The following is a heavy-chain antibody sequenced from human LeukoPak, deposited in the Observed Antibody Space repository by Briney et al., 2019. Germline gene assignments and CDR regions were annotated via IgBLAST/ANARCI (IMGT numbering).Heavy chain of an antibody. V-gene: IGHV3-11*01. Sequence: KPGGSLRLSCAASGFTFSDYYMSWIRQAPGKGLEWVSYISSSGSTIYYADSVKGRFTISRDNAKNSLYLQMNSLRAEDTAVYYCASERDQLLLRYYYYYYGMDVWGQGTTVTVSS. D-gene: IGHD2-2*01. CDR1: GFTFSDYY. CDR3: ASERDQLLLRYYYYYYGMDV. CDR2: ISSSGSTI. J-gene: IGHJ6*02.